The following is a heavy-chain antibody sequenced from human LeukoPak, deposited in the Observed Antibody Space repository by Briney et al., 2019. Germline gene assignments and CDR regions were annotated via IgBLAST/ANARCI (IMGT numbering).Heavy chain of an antibody. CDR1: GFTFDDYA. Sequence: GGSLRLSCAASGFTFDDYAMPWVRQAPGKGLEWVSGISWNSGSIGYADSVKGRFTISRDNAKNSLYLQMNSLRAEDTALYYCAKGLSSGSYYTTLDYWGQGTLVTVSS. CDR2: ISWNSGSI. D-gene: IGHD1-26*01. J-gene: IGHJ4*02. V-gene: IGHV3-9*01. CDR3: AKGLSSGSYYTTLDY.